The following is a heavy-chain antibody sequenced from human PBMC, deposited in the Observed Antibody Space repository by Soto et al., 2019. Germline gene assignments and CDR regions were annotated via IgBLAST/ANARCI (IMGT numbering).Heavy chain of an antibody. J-gene: IGHJ6*02. V-gene: IGHV4-39*01. Sequence: PSETLSLTCTVSGGSISSSRYYWVWIRQPPGKGLEWIGSIYYSGSTYYNPSLKSRVTISVDTSKNQFSLKLSSVTAADTAVYYCARLNCGGDCYYASGVPRFYYYGMDVWGQGTTVTVSS. CDR3: ARLNCGGDCYYASGVPRFYYYGMDV. D-gene: IGHD2-21*02. CDR1: GGSISSSRYY. CDR2: IYYSGST.